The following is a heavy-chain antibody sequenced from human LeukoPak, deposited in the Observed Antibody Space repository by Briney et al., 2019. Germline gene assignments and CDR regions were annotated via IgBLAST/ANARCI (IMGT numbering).Heavy chain of an antibody. J-gene: IGHJ4*02. CDR1: GGSINSAAYY. CDR3: ARSAPGNFDY. CDR2: IFFSGIT. Sequence: ASETLSLTCTVSGGSINSAAYYWSWIRQNPGGGLEWIGNIFFSGITYYNPSLRSRVALSIDTSQNQFSLELSSMTAADTAVYYCARSAPGNFDYWGQGTLVIVSS. V-gene: IGHV4-31*03.